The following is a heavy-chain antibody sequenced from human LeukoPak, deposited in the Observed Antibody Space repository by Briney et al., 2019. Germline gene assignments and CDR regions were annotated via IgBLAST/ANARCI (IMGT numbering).Heavy chain of an antibody. CDR3: ARDRPKDDAFDI. CDR2: INPDSGGT. CDR1: GYTFTSYA. Sequence: ASVKVSCKASGYTFTSYAMHWVRQAPGQRLEWMGWINPDSGGTNFAQKFQGRVTVSRDTSISTAYMELSRLRSDDTAVYYYARDRPKDDAFDIWGQGTLVIVSS. J-gene: IGHJ3*02. V-gene: IGHV1-2*02.